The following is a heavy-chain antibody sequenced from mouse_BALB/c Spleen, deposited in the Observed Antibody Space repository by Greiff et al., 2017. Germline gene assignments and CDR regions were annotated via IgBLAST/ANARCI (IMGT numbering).Heavy chain of an antibody. D-gene: IGHD4-1*01. V-gene: IGHV1-87*01. J-gene: IGHJ2*01. Sequence: VKVVESGAELARPGASVKLSCKASGYTFTSYWMQWVKQRPGQGLEWIGAIYPGDGDTRYTQKFKGKATLTADKSSSTAYMQLSSLASEDSAVYYCARLGWDEDYWGQGTTLTVSS. CDR1: GYTFTSYW. CDR2: IYPGDGDT. CDR3: ARLGWDEDY.